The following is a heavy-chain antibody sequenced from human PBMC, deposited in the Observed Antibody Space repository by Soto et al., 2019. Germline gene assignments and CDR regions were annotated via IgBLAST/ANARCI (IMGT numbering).Heavy chain of an antibody. Sequence: SGHTLVNRTETLTLTCTVSGLSLSNGRLGVSWIRQPPGRALEWLAHIFSNDDKSYSTSLRSRLTISKDTSRSQVVLTMTNMDPLDSATYYCALIKDCSRTDCYLASFDPWGQGTLVTVSS. V-gene: IGHV2-26*01. CDR2: IFSNDDK. CDR3: ALIKDCSRTDCYLASFDP. D-gene: IGHD2-2*01. J-gene: IGHJ5*02. CDR1: GLSLSNGRLG.